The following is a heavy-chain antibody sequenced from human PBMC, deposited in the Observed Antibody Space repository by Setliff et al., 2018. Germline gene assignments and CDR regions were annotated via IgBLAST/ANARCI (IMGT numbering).Heavy chain of an antibody. CDR3: ARGRGISMIVVVTHDAFDI. CDR2: IYYSGST. V-gene: IGHV4-39*07. J-gene: IGHJ3*02. CDR1: GGSISSYY. D-gene: IGHD3-22*01. Sequence: SETLSLTCTVSGGSISSYYWSWVRQSPGKGLEWIGSIYYSGSTYYNPSLKSRVTISVDTSKNQFSLKLSSVTAADTAVYYCARGRGISMIVVVTHDAFDIWGQGTMVTVSS.